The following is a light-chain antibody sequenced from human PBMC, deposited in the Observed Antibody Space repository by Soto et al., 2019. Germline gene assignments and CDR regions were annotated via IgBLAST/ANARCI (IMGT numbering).Light chain of an antibody. CDR2: DAS. J-gene: IGKJ3*01. Sequence: ETVMTQSPATLSVSPGERPTLSSRASQSVSSNLAWYQQKPGHAPRLLIYDASTRATGIPAMFSGSGSGTEFTLSISSLQSEDFAVYYCQQYNTWPLTFGPGTKVDIK. V-gene: IGKV3-15*01. CDR1: QSVSSN. CDR3: QQYNTWPLT.